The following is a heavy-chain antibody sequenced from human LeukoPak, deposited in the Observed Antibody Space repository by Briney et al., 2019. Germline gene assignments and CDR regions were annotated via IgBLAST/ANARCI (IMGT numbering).Heavy chain of an antibody. CDR1: GYSFTSYW. CDR3: ARRYDYVWGSYRYTVSYFDY. V-gene: IGHV5-51*01. J-gene: IGHJ4*02. CDR2: IYPGDSDT. D-gene: IGHD3-16*02. Sequence: GESLKISCKGSGYSFTSYWIGWVRQMPGKGLEWMGIIYPGDSDTRYSPSFQGQVTISADKSISTAYLQWSGLKASDTAMYYCARRYDYVWGSYRYTVSYFDYWGQGTLVTVSS.